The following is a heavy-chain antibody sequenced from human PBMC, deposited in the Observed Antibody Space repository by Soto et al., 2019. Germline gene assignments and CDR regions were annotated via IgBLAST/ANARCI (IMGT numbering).Heavy chain of an antibody. V-gene: IGHV3-30-3*01. D-gene: IGHD6-13*01. CDR3: ARSIAAAGILDY. CDR1: GFTFSSYA. CDR2: ISYDGSNK. J-gene: IGHJ4*02. Sequence: QVQLVKSGGGVVQPGRSLRLSCAASGFTFSSYAMHWVRQAPGKGLEWVAVISYDGSNKYYADSVKGRFTISRDNSKNTLYLQMNSLRAEDTAVYYCARSIAAAGILDYWGQGTLVTVSS.